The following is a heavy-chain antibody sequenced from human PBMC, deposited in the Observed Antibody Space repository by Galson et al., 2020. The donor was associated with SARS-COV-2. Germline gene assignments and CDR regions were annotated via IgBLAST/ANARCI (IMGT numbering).Heavy chain of an antibody. CDR2: IYPGDSDT. CDR1: GYDFSGQW. CDR3: ARALLYNGNYYWYFDL. D-gene: IGHD1-26*01. V-gene: IGHV5-51*01. J-gene: IGHJ2*01. Sequence: GESLKISCTGSGYDFSGQWIAWVRRMPGKGLEWMGVIYPGDSDTKYSPSFQGQVTISADKSIRTAYLQWSRLKASDTAIYYCARALLYNGNYYWYFDLWGRGTRVTVSS.